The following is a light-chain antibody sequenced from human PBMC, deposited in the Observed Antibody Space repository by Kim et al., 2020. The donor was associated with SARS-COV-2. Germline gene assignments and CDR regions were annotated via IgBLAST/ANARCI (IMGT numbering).Light chain of an antibody. CDR3: QQYNSYPYT. J-gene: IGKJ2*01. Sequence: GDGVTSTWRAGESISSWLAWYQQKTGKAPKRLIYDASSVESGVPSRFSGSGAGTEFTLTSSSLQPDDFATYYCQQYNSYPYTFGQGTKLEI. CDR2: DAS. CDR1: ESISSW. V-gene: IGKV1-5*01.